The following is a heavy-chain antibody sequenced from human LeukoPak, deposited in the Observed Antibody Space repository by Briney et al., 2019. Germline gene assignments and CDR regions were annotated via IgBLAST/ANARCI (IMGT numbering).Heavy chain of an antibody. Sequence: ASVKVSCKVSGYTLTVLSMHWVRQAPGKGLEWMGGFDPEDGETIYAQKFQGRVTMTEDTSTDTSYMELSSLRSEDTAVYYCATASRGYSGYRNFDYWGQGTLVTVSS. D-gene: IGHD5-12*01. V-gene: IGHV1-24*01. CDR3: ATASRGYSGYRNFDY. CDR2: FDPEDGET. CDR1: GYTLTVLS. J-gene: IGHJ4*02.